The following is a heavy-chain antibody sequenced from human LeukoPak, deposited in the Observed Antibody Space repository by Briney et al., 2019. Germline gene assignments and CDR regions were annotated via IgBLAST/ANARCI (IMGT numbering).Heavy chain of an antibody. CDR3: ARQLWDIVATIGTFDI. CDR2: IYTSGST. D-gene: IGHD5-12*01. Sequence: PSETLSLTCTVSGGSISSYYWSWIRQPAGKGLEWIGRIYTSGSTNYNPSLKSRVTMSVDTSKNQFSLKLSSVTAADTAVYYCARQLWDIVATIGTFDIWGQGTMVTVSS. J-gene: IGHJ3*02. V-gene: IGHV4-4*07. CDR1: GGSISSYY.